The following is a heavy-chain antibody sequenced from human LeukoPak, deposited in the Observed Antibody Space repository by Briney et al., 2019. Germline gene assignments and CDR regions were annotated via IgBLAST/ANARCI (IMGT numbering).Heavy chain of an antibody. Sequence: ASVKVSCKASRYTFTSYDINWVRQATGQQLEWMGWMNPNSGNTGYAQKFQGRVTMTRNTTISTAYMELSSLRSEDAAVYCCARGMTTVTPKDWGQGTLVTVSS. CDR2: MNPNSGNT. D-gene: IGHD4-17*01. CDR1: RYTFTSYD. V-gene: IGHV1-8*01. CDR3: ARGMTTVTPKD. J-gene: IGHJ4*02.